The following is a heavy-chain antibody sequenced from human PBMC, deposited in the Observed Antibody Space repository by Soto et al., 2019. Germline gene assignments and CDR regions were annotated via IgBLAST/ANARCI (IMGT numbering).Heavy chain of an antibody. CDR2: INPIFGTP. CDR3: ATDPTVTSTGWFDP. J-gene: IGHJ5*02. D-gene: IGHD2-8*02. Sequence: SVKVSCKASGDTLNSCVISWVRQAPGQGLEWMGRINPIFGTPNYAQKFQGRVTITADESTNTAYMELTSLRSEDTAMYYCATDPTVTSTGWFDPWGQGTLVTVSS. CDR1: GDTLNSCV. V-gene: IGHV1-69*13.